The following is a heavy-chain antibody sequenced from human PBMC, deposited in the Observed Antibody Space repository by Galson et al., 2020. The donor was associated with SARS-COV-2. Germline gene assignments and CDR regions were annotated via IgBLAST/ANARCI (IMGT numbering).Heavy chain of an antibody. Sequence: GGSLRLSCAASGFTFNNFAIHWVRQAPGKGLEWLALISYEGSIKFYADTVKGRSAISRDTSKNTVYLQMSSLRPEVSAIYYCAKVSRQFPLVSYWYLDLWGRGTLVTVSS. CDR3: AKVSRQFPLVSYWYLDL. V-gene: IGHV3-30*18. CDR2: ISYEGSIK. D-gene: IGHD2-21*01. J-gene: IGHJ2*01. CDR1: GFTFNNFA.